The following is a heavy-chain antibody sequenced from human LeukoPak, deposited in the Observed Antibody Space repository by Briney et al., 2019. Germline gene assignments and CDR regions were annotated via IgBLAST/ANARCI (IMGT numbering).Heavy chain of an antibody. V-gene: IGHV4-34*01. D-gene: IGHD1-26*01. J-gene: IGHJ4*02. CDR1: GGSFSGYY. CDR3: ARIGGGYYEYYFDY. Sequence: SETLSLTCAVYGGSFSGYYWTWIRQPPGKGLEWIGEINRGGSTNYNPSLKSRVTISGDTSKNQFSLKLSSVTAADTAVYYCARIGGGYYEYYFDYWGQGTLVTVSS. CDR2: INRGGST.